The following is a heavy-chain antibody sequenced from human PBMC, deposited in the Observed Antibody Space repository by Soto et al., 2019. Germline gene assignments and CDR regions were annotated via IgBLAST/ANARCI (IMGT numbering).Heavy chain of an antibody. V-gene: IGHV4-34*01. CDR3: VRDGTKTLRDWFDP. CDR2: INHSGST. CDR1: GGSFSGYY. D-gene: IGHD1-1*01. J-gene: IGHJ5*02. Sequence: SETLSLTCAVYGGSFSGYYWSWIRQPPGKGLEWIGEINHSGSTNYNPSLKSRVTISVDTSKKQFSLKLRSVTAADTAVYYCVRDGTKTLRDWFDPWGQGISVTVSS.